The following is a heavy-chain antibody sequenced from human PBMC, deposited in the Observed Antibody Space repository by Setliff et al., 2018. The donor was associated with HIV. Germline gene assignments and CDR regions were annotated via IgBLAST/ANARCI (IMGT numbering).Heavy chain of an antibody. D-gene: IGHD3-10*01. CDR2: INQSGGT. CDR1: NTSVSGYY. J-gene: IGHJ5*02. V-gene: IGHV4-34*01. Sequence: SETLSLTCAVYNTSVSGYYWTWIRQSPGRGLEWIGEINQSGGTDYNPSLRSRVYMSLDTPKNQFSLKLLSATAADSAVYYCTRGLGITMVRGIRTFDPWGQGTQVTVSS. CDR3: TRGLGITMVRGIRTFDP.